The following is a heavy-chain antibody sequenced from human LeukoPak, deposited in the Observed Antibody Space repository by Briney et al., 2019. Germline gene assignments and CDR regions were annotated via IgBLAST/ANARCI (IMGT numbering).Heavy chain of an antibody. CDR3: ARREYSSGWYSTDY. D-gene: IGHD6-19*01. CDR2: ISSSSSTI. CDR1: GFTFSTYS. V-gene: IGHV3-48*02. J-gene: IGHJ4*02. Sequence: PGGSLRLSCAASGFTFSTYSMNWVRQVPGMGLEWVSYISSSSSTIFYADSVKGRFTISRDNAKNSLYLQMNSLRDEDTAVYYCARREYSSGWYSTDYWGQGTLVTVSS.